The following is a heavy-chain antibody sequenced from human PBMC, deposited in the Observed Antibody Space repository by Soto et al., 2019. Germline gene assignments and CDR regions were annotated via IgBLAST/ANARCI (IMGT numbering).Heavy chain of an antibody. CDR1: GFSVSNNY. CDR2: ISGSGGST. CDR3: AKDPRLAARRGWFDP. D-gene: IGHD6-6*01. Sequence: GGSLRLSCAASGFSVSNNYMTWVRQAPGKGLEWVSAISGSGGSTYYADSVKGRFTISRDNSKNTLYLQMNSLRAEDTAVYYCAKDPRLAARRGWFDPWGQGTLVTVSS. V-gene: IGHV3-23*01. J-gene: IGHJ5*02.